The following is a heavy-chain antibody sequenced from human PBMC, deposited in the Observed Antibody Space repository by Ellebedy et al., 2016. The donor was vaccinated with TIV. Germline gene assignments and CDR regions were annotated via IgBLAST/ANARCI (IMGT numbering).Heavy chain of an antibody. CDR2: IYYSGSA. V-gene: IGHV4-39*01. Sequence: MPSETLSLTCTVSGGSIRNSDYYWNWIRQPPGKGLEWIGSIYYSGSAYYNPSFKSRVPLSADTSKNQFSLNLRTVTAADTAVYYCARTDPWQPIDDWGQGILVSVSS. J-gene: IGHJ4*02. CDR1: GGSIRNSDYY. CDR3: ARTDPWQPIDD. D-gene: IGHD2-21*02.